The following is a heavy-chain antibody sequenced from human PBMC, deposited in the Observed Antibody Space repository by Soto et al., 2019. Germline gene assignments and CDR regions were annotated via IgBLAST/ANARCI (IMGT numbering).Heavy chain of an antibody. CDR2: VSYDGSNE. CDR3: AKDKXIAVAGRSNYYYYNMDV. V-gene: IGHV3-30*18. D-gene: IGHD6-19*01. J-gene: IGHJ6*01. CDR1: GFAFSSYG. Sequence: GGSLRLSCAGSGFAFSSYGMYWVRQAPGKGLEWVAVVSYDGSNEFYADSVKGRYTISRDNSKNTLYLQMHSLRAEDTAVYYCAKDKXIAVAGRSNYYYYNMDVWGQGTTVTVSS.